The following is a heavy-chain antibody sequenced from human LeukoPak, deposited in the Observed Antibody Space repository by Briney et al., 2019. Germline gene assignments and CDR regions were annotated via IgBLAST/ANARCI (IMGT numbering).Heavy chain of an antibody. Sequence: SQTLFLTCTVSGGSISSGGYYWSWIRQHPGKGLEWIGYIYYSGSTYYNPSLKSRVTISVDTSKNQFSLKLSSVTAADTAVYYCARDYRSHYYDSSGYYDYWGQGTLVTVSS. CDR1: GGSISSGGYY. CDR3: ARDYRSHYYDSSGYYDY. CDR2: IYYSGST. D-gene: IGHD3-22*01. J-gene: IGHJ4*02. V-gene: IGHV4-31*03.